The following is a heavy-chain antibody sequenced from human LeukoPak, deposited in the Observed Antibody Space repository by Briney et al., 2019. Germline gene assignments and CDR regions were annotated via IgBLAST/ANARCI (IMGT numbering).Heavy chain of an antibody. CDR1: GGSISSSSDY. V-gene: IGHV4-39*01. J-gene: IGHJ4*02. CDR3: ARPNYYDRSGYYPIDY. CDR2: IYYSGST. Sequence: PSETLSLTCTVSGGSISSSSDYWGWIRQPPGKGLEWIGSIYYSGSTYYNPSLKSRVTISVDTSKNQFSLKLSSVTAADTAVYYCARPNYYDRSGYYPIDYWGQGTLVTVSS. D-gene: IGHD3-22*01.